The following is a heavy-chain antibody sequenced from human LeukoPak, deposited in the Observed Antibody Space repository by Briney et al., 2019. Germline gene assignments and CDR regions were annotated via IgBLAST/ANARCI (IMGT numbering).Heavy chain of an antibody. J-gene: IGHJ4*02. V-gene: IGHV3-9*01. CDR3: AKDRVPAAIGLFFDY. CDR1: GFTFDDYA. D-gene: IGHD2-2*01. CDR2: ISWNSGSI. Sequence: GRSLRLSCAASGFTFDDYAMHWVRQAPAKGLEWVSGISWNSGSIGYADSVKGRFTISRDNAKNSLYLQMNSLRAEDTALYYCAKDRVPAAIGLFFDYWGQGTLVTVSS.